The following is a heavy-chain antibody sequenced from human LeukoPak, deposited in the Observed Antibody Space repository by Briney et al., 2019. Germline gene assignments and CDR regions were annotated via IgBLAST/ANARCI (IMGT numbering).Heavy chain of an antibody. V-gene: IGHV1-2*02. CDR3: ARDQIQLWTRYYYYGMDV. CDR2: INPNSGGT. J-gene: IGHJ6*02. CDR1: GYSFTSYY. D-gene: IGHD5-18*01. Sequence: ASVKVSCMASGYSFTSYYIHWVRQAPGQGREWMGWINPNSGGTNYAQKFQARVTMTRDTSISTAYMELSRLRSDDTAVYYCARDQIQLWTRYYYYGMDVWGQGTTVTVSS.